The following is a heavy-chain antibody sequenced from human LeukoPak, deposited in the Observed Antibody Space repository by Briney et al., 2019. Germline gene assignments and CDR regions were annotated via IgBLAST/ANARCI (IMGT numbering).Heavy chain of an antibody. J-gene: IGHJ6*02. D-gene: IGHD2-15*01. CDR3: ARDLCSGGSCSDGPVYGMDV. V-gene: IGHV3-21*01. CDR2: ISSSSSYI. CDR1: GFTFSSYS. Sequence: GGSLRLSCAASGFTFSSYSMNWVRQAPGKGLEWVSSISSSSSYIYYADSVKGRFTISRDNAKNSLYLQMNSLRAEDTAVYYCARDLCSGGSCSDGPVYGMDVWGQGTTVTVSS.